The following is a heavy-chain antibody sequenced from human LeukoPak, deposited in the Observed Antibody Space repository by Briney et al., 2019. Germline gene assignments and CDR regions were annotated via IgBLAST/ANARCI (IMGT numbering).Heavy chain of an antibody. D-gene: IGHD3-22*01. CDR2: ISSSGSTI. Sequence: PGGSLRLSCAASGFTFSSYEMNWVRQAPGKGLEWVSYISSSGSTIYYADSVKGRFTISRDNAKNSLYLQMNSLRAEDTAVYYCARATYYYDSSGYYFWVVGDYWGQGTLVTVSS. CDR3: ARATYYYDSSGYYFWVVGDY. J-gene: IGHJ4*02. CDR1: GFTFSSYE. V-gene: IGHV3-48*03.